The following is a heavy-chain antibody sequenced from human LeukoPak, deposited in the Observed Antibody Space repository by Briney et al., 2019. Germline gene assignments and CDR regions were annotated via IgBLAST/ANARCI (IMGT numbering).Heavy chain of an antibody. V-gene: IGHV1-46*01. D-gene: IGHD1-26*01. CDR1: GYSFTSHY. J-gene: IGHJ3*02. Sequence: ASVKVSCKASGYSFTSHYMHWVRQAPGQGLEWMGVINPSVSATTYAQKFQGRVTMTGDTSTNTVHMELSSLRSEDTAVYYCARDMNSGTYWDGFDIWGQGTMVTVSS. CDR2: INPSVSAT. CDR3: ARDMNSGTYWDGFDI.